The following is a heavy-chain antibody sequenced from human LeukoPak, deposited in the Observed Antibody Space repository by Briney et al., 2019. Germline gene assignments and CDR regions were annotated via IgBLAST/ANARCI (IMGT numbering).Heavy chain of an antibody. CDR2: ISGSGGST. CDR1: GFTFSSYA. V-gene: IGHV3-23*01. Sequence: PGRSLRLSCAASGFTFSSYAMHWVRQAPGKGLEWVSVISGSGGSTYYADPVKGRFTISRDNSTNTLYLQMNSLRAEDTAVYYCAKEGMTTVTPVDYWGQGTLVTVSS. J-gene: IGHJ4*02. D-gene: IGHD4-17*01. CDR3: AKEGMTTVTPVDY.